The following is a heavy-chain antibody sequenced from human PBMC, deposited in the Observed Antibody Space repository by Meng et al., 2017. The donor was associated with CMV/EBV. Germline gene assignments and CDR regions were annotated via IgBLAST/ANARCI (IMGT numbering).Heavy chain of an antibody. V-gene: IGHV6-1*01. Sequence: SCAISGDSVSSNSAAWNWIRQSPSRGLEWLGRTYYRYKWYNDYAVSVKSRITINPDTSKNQFSLQLNSVTPEDTAVYYCARDRYCSSTSCYWVGMDVWGQGTTVTVSS. J-gene: IGHJ6*02. CDR2: TYYRYKWYN. D-gene: IGHD2-2*01. CDR3: ARDRYCSSTSCYWVGMDV. CDR1: GDSVSSNSAA.